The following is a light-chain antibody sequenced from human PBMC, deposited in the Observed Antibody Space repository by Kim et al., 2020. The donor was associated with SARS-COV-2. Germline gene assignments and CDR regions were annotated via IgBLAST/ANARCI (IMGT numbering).Light chain of an antibody. CDR2: AAS. CDR1: QSISSGS. J-gene: IGKJ4*01. Sequence: PGERATLSCRASQSISSGSLAWYQQKPGQAPRLLIYAASSRATGIPDRISGSGSGTDFTLTINRLEPEDFAVYYCQQYGNSPPLTFGGGTKVEIK. V-gene: IGKV3-20*01. CDR3: QQYGNSPPLT.